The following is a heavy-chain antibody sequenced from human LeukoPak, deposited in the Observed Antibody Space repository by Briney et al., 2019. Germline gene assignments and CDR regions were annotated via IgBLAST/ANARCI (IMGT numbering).Heavy chain of an antibody. CDR3: AIFGVVPAHLDY. CDR1: GGSFSGYY. D-gene: IGHD3-3*01. CDR2: INHSGST. Sequence: SETLSLTCAVYGGSFSGYYWSWIRQPPGKGLEWIGEINHSGSTNYNPSLKSRVTISVDTSKNQFSLKLSSVTAADTAVYYCAIFGVVPAHLDYWGQGTLVTVSS. J-gene: IGHJ4*02. V-gene: IGHV4-34*01.